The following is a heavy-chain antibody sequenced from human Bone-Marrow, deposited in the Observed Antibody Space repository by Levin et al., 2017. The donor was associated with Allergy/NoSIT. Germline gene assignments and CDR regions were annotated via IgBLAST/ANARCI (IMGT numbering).Heavy chain of an antibody. Sequence: RAGGSLRLSCVGFGFPFSSFWMSWVRQAPGKGLEWVANINQDGSEKHYVDSVKGRFSISRDNAQNLVFLQLNSLRDEDTALYYCARLRGANTWGQGTMVTVSS. J-gene: IGHJ4*02. D-gene: IGHD3-16*01. CDR2: INQDGSEK. CDR1: GFPFSSFW. V-gene: IGHV3-7*01. CDR3: ARLRGANT.